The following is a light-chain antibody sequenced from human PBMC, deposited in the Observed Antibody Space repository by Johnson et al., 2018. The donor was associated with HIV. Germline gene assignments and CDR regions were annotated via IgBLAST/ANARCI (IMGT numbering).Light chain of an antibody. CDR3: GKWDSSLSAYV. CDR2: DNN. V-gene: IGLV1-51*01. CDR1: SSNIGNNY. J-gene: IGLJ1*01. Sequence: QSVLTQPPSVSAAPGQKVTISCSGSSSNIGNNYVSWYQQLPGTAPKLLIYDNNKRPSGIPDRFSGSKSGTSATLGITGLQTGDEADYYCGKWDSSLSAYVCAPGTNVTVL.